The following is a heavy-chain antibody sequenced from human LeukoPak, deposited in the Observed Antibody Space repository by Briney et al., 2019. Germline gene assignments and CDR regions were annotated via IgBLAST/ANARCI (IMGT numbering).Heavy chain of an antibody. CDR3: AKEISSWHFVDY. D-gene: IGHD6-13*01. CDR1: GFTFSSYG. V-gene: IGHV3-30*02. CDR2: IRYDGSNK. Sequence: PGGSLRLSCAASGFTFSSYGMHWVRQAPGKGLEWVAFIRYDGSNKYYADSVKGRFTISRDNSKNTLYLQMNSLRAEDTAVYYCAKEISSWHFVDYWGQGTLVTVSS. J-gene: IGHJ4*02.